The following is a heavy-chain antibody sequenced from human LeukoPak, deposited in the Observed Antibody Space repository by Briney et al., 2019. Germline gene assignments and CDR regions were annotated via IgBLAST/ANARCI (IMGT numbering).Heavy chain of an antibody. Sequence: ASVKVSCKASGGTFSSYAISWVRQAPGQGLGWMGGIIPIFGTANYAQKFQGRVTITADESTSTAYMELSSLRSEDTAVYYCARDLVVPAAIRGRYYYYYMDVWGKGTTVTVSS. CDR3: ARDLVVPAAIRGRYYYYYMDV. CDR2: IIPIFGTA. D-gene: IGHD2-2*02. J-gene: IGHJ6*03. CDR1: GGTFSSYA. V-gene: IGHV1-69*13.